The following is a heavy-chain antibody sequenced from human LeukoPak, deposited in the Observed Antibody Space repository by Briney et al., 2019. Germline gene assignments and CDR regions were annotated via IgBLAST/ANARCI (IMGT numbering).Heavy chain of an antibody. V-gene: IGHV4-39*07. CDR3: ARVGITGTTQFDY. CDR2: IYYSGST. CDR1: GGSISSTDDY. J-gene: IGHJ4*02. Sequence: SETLSLTCTVSGGSISSTDDYWGWIRQPPGKGPEWIGSIYYSGSTYYNPSLKSRVTISVDTSKKQFSLKLSSVTAADTAVYYCARVGITGTTQFDYWGQGTLVTVSS. D-gene: IGHD1-7*01.